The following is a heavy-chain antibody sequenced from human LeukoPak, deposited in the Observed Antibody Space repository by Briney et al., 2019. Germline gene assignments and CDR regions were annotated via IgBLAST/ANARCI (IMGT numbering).Heavy chain of an antibody. CDR2: ISGSGGST. V-gene: IGHV3-23*01. J-gene: IGHJ4*02. D-gene: IGHD6-13*01. Sequence: GGSLRLSCAGSGFTFSNAWMNWVRQAPGKGLEWVSAISGSGGSTYYADSVKGRFTISRDNSKNTLYLQMNSLRAEDTAVYYCAKDLLGAAEPSAFDYWGQETLVTVSS. CDR3: AKDLLGAAEPSAFDY. CDR1: GFTFSNAW.